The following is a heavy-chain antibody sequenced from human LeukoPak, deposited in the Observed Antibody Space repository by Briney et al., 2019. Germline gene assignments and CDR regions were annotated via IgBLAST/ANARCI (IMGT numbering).Heavy chain of an antibody. Sequence: ASVKVSCRASGYTFTGYYMHWVRQAPGQGLEWMGWINPNSGGTNYAQKFQGRVTMTRDTSISTAYMELSGLRSDDTAVYYCARGSRYSGYDLDYWGQGPLVTVSS. CDR1: GYTFTGYY. CDR3: ARGSRYSGYDLDY. CDR2: INPNSGGT. V-gene: IGHV1-2*02. J-gene: IGHJ4*02. D-gene: IGHD5-12*01.